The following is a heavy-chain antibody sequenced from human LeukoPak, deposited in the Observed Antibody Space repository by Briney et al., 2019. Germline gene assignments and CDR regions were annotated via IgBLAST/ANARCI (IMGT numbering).Heavy chain of an antibody. Sequence: ASVKVSCKASGYTFTSYYMHWVRQAPGQGLEWMGIINFSGGSTRYAQRFQGRVTITADESTSTAYMELSSLRSEDTAVYYCAGRYDYYYDSSGRPSQLDYWGQGTLVTVSA. CDR3: AGRYDYYYDSSGRPSQLDY. J-gene: IGHJ4*02. V-gene: IGHV1-46*01. D-gene: IGHD3-22*01. CDR2: INFSGGST. CDR1: GYTFTSYY.